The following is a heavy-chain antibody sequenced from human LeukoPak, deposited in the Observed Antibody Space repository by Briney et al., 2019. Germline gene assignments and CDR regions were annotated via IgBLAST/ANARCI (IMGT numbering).Heavy chain of an antibody. J-gene: IGHJ5*02. CDR1: GYTFNSYG. D-gene: IGHD3-22*01. CDR3: ARDQYYDGKGWFDP. Sequence: ASVKVSCKSSGYTFNSYGITWVRQAPGQGLEWMGWIHTYNGHTNYAQKFQGRVTMTTDTSTSTAYMELRSLRSDDTAVYYCARDQYYDGKGWFDPWGQGTLVTVSS. V-gene: IGHV1-18*01. CDR2: IHTYNGHT.